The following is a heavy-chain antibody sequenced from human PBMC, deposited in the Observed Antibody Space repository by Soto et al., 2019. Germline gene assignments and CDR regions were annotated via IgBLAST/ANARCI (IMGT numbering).Heavy chain of an antibody. V-gene: IGHV5-51*01. CDR2: IYPGDSDT. J-gene: IGHJ6*02. CDR3: ARNRLRQYYYGMDV. CDR1: GYSFANYW. D-gene: IGHD3-10*01. Sequence: GESLKISCQGSGYSFANYWIAWVRQMPGKGLEWVGAIYPGDSDTRYSPSFRGQVTISADKSISHVYLQWSSLKASDTAMYYCARNRLRQYYYGMDVWGQGTTVTVSS.